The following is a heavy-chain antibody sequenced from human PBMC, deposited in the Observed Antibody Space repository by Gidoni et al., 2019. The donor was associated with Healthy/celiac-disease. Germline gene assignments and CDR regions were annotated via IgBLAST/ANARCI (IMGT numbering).Heavy chain of an antibody. CDR2: IAYEGSNK. D-gene: IGHD2-15*01. J-gene: IGHJ6*02. CDR3: ARRDIVVVVAALDGMDV. Sequence: QVQLVESGGGVVQPGRSLRLSCAASGFTFSSYAMHGVRQAPGKGLEWVAVIAYEGSNKYYAESVNGRFTISRDNSKNTLYLQMNSLRAEDTAVYYCARRDIVVVVAALDGMDVWGQGTTVTVSS. CDR1: GFTFSSYA. V-gene: IGHV3-30-3*01.